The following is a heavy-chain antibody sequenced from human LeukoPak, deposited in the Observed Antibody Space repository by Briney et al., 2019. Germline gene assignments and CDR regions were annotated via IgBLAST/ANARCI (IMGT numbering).Heavy chain of an antibody. CDR3: AKRMGPTIAAADLDY. J-gene: IGHJ4*02. V-gene: IGHV3-30*02. Sequence: GGSLRLSCAASGFTFSSYGMHWVRQAPGKGLEWVAVIWYDGSNKYYADSVKGRFTISRDNSENTLYLQMNSLRAEDTAVYYCAKRMGPTIAAADLDYWGQGTLVSVSS. D-gene: IGHD6-13*01. CDR2: IWYDGSNK. CDR1: GFTFSSYG.